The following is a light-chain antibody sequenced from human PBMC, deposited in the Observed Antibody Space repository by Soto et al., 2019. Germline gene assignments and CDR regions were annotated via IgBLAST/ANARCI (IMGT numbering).Light chain of an antibody. J-gene: IGKJ3*01. CDR1: QRVSSSY. V-gene: IGKV3-20*01. CDR2: GAS. Sequence: EIVLTQSPGTLSLSPGERATLSCRASQRVSSSYLAWYQQKPGQAPRLLIYGASSRATGIPDRFSGSGSGTDFTITISRLELEDFAVYYCQQYGSSPFTFGPGTKVDIK. CDR3: QQYGSSPFT.